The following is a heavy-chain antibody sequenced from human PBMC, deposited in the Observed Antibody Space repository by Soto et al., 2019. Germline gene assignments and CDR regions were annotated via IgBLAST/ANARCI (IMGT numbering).Heavy chain of an antibody. CDR1: GGSIIIYY. Sequence: SETLSLTCTVSGGSIIIYYWSWIRQPAGKGLEWIGRIYASGSTNYNPSLKSRVTMSVDTSKNQFSLTLRSVTAADAAVSYCAGNPRLHRAGEWGHLW. J-gene: IGHJ2*01. V-gene: IGHV4-4*07. CDR3: AGNPRLHRAGEWGHL. CDR2: IYASGST. D-gene: IGHD3-16*01.